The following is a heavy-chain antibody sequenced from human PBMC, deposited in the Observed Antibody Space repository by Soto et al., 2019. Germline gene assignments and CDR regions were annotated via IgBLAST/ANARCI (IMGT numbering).Heavy chain of an antibody. CDR1: GFTFDYYA. Sequence: GGSRRRSWAASGFTFDYYAMHWGREAPGKGLEWVSGISCNSGRICYADSVKGRFTISRDKAKNSLYLQMNSLRAEDTALYYCAKDRGELLRGGGYYYGMDVWGQGTTVTVSS. D-gene: IGHD1-26*01. J-gene: IGHJ6*02. V-gene: IGHV3-9*01. CDR3: AKDRGELLRGGGYYYGMDV. CDR2: ISCNSGRI.